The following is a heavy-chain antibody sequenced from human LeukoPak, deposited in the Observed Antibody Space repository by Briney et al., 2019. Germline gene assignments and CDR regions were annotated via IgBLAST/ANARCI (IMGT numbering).Heavy chain of an antibody. CDR3: ARDRLLGDGYNDYFDY. D-gene: IGHD5-24*01. CDR1: GYTFTSYF. J-gene: IGHJ4*02. CDR2: INHSGCTT. Sequence: ASVNVSCKASGYTFTSYFIHWVRQAPGQGLEWMGVINHSGCTTTYEQNFQGRVTMTKDTSKSTVYMELSSLRSEDTAVYYCARDRLLGDGYNDYFDYWGQGTLVTVSS. V-gene: IGHV1-46*01.